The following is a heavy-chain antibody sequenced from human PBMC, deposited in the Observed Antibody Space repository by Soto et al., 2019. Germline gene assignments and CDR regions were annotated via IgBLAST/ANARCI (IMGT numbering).Heavy chain of an antibody. V-gene: IGHV3-66*01. Sequence: EEQLVESGGDLVQPGGSLRLSCAASGFTVSNNYMSWFRQAPGKGLEWVSLIYSGGSTYYADYVKGRYTISRDSSKNTIYLQMKSLRAEDTAMYYCAACRHKGYWGQGALVTVSS. D-gene: IGHD2-21*01. J-gene: IGHJ4*02. CDR1: GFTVSNNY. CDR2: IYSGGST. CDR3: AACRHKGY.